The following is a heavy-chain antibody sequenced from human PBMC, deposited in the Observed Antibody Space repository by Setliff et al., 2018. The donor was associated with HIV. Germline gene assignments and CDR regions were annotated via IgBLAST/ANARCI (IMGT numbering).Heavy chain of an antibody. CDR3: AGTLTTVTTGVFDY. V-gene: IGHV3-21*03. CDR2: INNGGIYI. D-gene: IGHD4-17*01. Sequence: PGGSLRLSCAASGFTFSNSYMSWIRQAPGKGLEWVSSINNGGIYIYYADSVKGRFTISRDNTKNLLYLQMNSLRAEDTAVYFCAGTLTTVTTGVFDYWGQGTLVTVSS. CDR1: GFTFSNSY. J-gene: IGHJ4*02.